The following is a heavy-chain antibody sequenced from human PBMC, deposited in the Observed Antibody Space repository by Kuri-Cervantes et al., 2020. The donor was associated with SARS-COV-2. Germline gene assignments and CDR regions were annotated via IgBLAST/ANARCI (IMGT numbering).Heavy chain of an antibody. V-gene: IGHV2-5*02. J-gene: IGHJ4*02. CDR2: IYWDDDK. Sequence: SGPTLVKPTQTLTLTCTSSGFSLSTSGVGVGWIRQPPGKALEWLALIYWDDDKRYSPSLKSRLTITKDTSKNQVVLTMTNMDPVDTATYYCAHARGTFYYDAGGSSQIYYFDFWGQGTLVTVSS. D-gene: IGHD3-22*01. CDR1: GFSLSTSGVG. CDR3: AHARGTFYYDAGGSSQIYYFDF.